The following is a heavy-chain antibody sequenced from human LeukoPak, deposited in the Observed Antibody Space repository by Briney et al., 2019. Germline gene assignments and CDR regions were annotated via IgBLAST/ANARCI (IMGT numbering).Heavy chain of an antibody. Sequence: GGSLRLSCAASGFTFSNCGMHWVRQAPGKGLEWVALISYEGSKKYYADFVKGRFTISRDNSKNTLYLQMNSLRPEDTAVYYCARDISPSYFGSFDYWGQGTLLTVSS. CDR3: ARDISPSYFGSFDY. CDR1: GFTFSNCG. V-gene: IGHV3-30*03. D-gene: IGHD3-10*01. CDR2: ISYEGSKK. J-gene: IGHJ4*02.